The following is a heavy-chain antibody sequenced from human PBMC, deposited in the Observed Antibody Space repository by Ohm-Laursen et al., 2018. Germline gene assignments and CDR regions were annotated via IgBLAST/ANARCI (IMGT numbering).Heavy chain of an antibody. J-gene: IGHJ3*02. D-gene: IGHD6-19*01. CDR3: ARVKQWLIYAFDI. CDR2: IYYSGST. V-gene: IGHV4-59*12. CDR1: GGSISRYY. Sequence: TLSLTCSVSGGSISRYYWSWIRQPPGKGLEWIGYIYYSGSTNYNPSLKSRVTISVDTSKNQFSLKLSSVTAADTAVYYCARVKQWLIYAFDIWGQGTMVTVSS.